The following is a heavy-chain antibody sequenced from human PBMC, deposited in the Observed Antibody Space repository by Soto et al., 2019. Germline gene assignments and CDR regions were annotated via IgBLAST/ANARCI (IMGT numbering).Heavy chain of an antibody. CDR2: IYYSGST. J-gene: IGHJ6*02. Sequence: QVQLQESGPGLVKPSQTLSLTCTVSGGSISSGDYYWSWIRQPPGKGLEWIGYIYYSGSTYYNPSLKSRVTISVDTSKNKFSLKLSSVTAADTAVYYCARALLAAAGTYGMDVWGQGTTVTVSS. D-gene: IGHD6-13*01. CDR3: ARALLAAAGTYGMDV. V-gene: IGHV4-30-4*01. CDR1: GGSISSGDYY.